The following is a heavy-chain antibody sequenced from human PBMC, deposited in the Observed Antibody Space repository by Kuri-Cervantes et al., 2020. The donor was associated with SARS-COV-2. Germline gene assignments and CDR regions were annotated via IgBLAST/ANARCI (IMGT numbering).Heavy chain of an antibody. D-gene: IGHD4-17*01. V-gene: IGHV1-69*13. CDR2: IIPIFSTA. Sequence: SVKVSCKASGYTFTSYDINWVRQATGQGLEWMGGIIPIFSTANYAQKFQGRVTITADESTSTAYMELSSLRSEDTAVYYCARGCDYVDWYFDLWGRGTLVTVSS. CDR3: ARGCDYVDWYFDL. CDR1: GYTFTSYD. J-gene: IGHJ2*01.